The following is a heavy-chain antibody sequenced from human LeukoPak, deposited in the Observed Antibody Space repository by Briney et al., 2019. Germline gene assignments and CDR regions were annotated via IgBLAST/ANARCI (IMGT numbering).Heavy chain of an antibody. Sequence: SETLSLTCAVSGYSIRSGYYWGWIRQPPGKRLEWIGSIYHSGITHYNLSLKSRVTISVDTSKNQFSLKLNSVTAADTAVYYCARAYDPVAFDYWGQGTLVTVSS. J-gene: IGHJ4*02. CDR3: ARAYDPVAFDY. V-gene: IGHV4-38-2*01. CDR1: GYSIRSGYY. D-gene: IGHD1-1*01. CDR2: IYHSGIT.